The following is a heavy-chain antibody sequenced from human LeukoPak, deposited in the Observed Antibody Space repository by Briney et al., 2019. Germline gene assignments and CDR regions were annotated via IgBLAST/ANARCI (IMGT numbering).Heavy chain of an antibody. CDR1: GVSISSSNSY. J-gene: IGHJ4*02. CDR2: IYYSGNT. D-gene: IGHD2-21*01. CDR3: ARGVVIAPQTFDY. Sequence: SETLSLTCTVSGVSISSSNSYWGWIRQPPGKGLEWIGSIYYSGNTYYNASLKSQVSISIDTSKNQFSLKLTSVTAADTAVYYCARGVVIAPQTFDYWGQGTLVTVSS. V-gene: IGHV4-39*07.